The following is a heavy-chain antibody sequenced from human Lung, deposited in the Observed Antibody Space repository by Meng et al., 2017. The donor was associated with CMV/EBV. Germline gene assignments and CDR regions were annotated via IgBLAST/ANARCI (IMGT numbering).Heavy chain of an antibody. V-gene: IGHV4-61*01. D-gene: IGHD4-11*01. CDR1: GASVSSGSHY. J-gene: IGHJ4*02. CDR2: IFYSGST. CDR3: ARNFYSVVYMTTVNSFDY. Sequence: GSLRLSCSVSGASVSSGSHYWSWIRQPPGKGPEYIGYIFYSGSTRYNSSLKSRVTMSVNTSKNQFSLKLTSVTAADTAVYYCARNFYSVVYMTTVNSFDYXGQGXLVTVSS.